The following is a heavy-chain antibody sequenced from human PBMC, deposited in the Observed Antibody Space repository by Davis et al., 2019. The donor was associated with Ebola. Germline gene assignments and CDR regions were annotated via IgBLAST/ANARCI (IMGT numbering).Heavy chain of an antibody. D-gene: IGHD4-11*01. CDR2: INQDGSEK. Sequence: PGGSLRLSCAASGFTSSAHWMTWVPQAPGKGLEWVANINQDGSEKNYVDSVKGRFTISRDNAKSSLYVYMNSLRGDDTAMYYCARHHYMRIDYWGQGSVVTVSS. J-gene: IGHJ4*02. V-gene: IGHV3-7*03. CDR1: GFTSSAHW. CDR3: ARHHYMRIDY.